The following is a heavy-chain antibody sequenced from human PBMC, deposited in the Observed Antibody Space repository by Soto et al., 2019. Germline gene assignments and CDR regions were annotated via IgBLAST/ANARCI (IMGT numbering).Heavy chain of an antibody. D-gene: IGHD5-12*01. J-gene: IGHJ4*02. CDR3: ARDRGGGYDSEYYFDY. V-gene: IGHV3-7*01. Sequence: EVQLVESGGGLVQPGGSLRLSCAASGFTFSSYWMSWVRQAPGKGLEWVANIKQDGSEKYYVDSVKGRFTISRDNAKNSLYLQMNSLRAEDTAVYYCARDRGGGYDSEYYFDYWGQGTLVTVSS. CDR2: IKQDGSEK. CDR1: GFTFSSYW.